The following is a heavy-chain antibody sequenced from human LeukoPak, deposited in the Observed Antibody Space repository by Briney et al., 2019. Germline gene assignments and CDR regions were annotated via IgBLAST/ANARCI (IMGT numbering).Heavy chain of an antibody. Sequence: PGGSLRLSCVASGFTFSSYWMSWVRQAPGKGLEWVANIQRDGSEKYYVDSVKGRFTISRDNAKNSLYLQMNSLRAEDTAVYYCAELGITMIGGVWGKGTTVTISS. D-gene: IGHD3-10*02. CDR1: GFTFSSYW. J-gene: IGHJ6*04. CDR3: AELGITMIGGV. V-gene: IGHV3-7*01. CDR2: IQRDGSEK.